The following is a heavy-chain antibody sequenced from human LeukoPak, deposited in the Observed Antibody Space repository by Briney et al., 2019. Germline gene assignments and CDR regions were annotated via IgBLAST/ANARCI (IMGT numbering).Heavy chain of an antibody. CDR3: ASLGRRDAFDI. J-gene: IGHJ3*02. CDR1: GGSISSGSYY. CDR2: IYTSGST. V-gene: IGHV4-61*02. Sequence: SETLSLTCTVSGGSISSGSYYWGWIRQPAGKGLEWIGRIYTSGSTNYNPSLKSRVTISVDTSKNQFSLKLSSVTAADTAVYYCASLGRRDAFDIWGQGTMVTVSS. D-gene: IGHD3-16*01.